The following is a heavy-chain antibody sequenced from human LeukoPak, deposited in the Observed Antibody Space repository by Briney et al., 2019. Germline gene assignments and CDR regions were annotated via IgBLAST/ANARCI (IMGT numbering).Heavy chain of an antibody. CDR3: ARIYFDWLLYLGYYMDV. J-gene: IGHJ6*03. Sequence: PGGSLRLSCAASGFTFDDYGMSWVRQAPGKGLEWVSGISWNGGSTGYADSVKGRFTISRDNAKNSLYLQMNSLRAEDTALYYCARIYFDWLLYLGYYMDVWGKGTTVTVSS. D-gene: IGHD3-9*01. CDR1: GFTFDDYG. CDR2: ISWNGGST. V-gene: IGHV3-20*04.